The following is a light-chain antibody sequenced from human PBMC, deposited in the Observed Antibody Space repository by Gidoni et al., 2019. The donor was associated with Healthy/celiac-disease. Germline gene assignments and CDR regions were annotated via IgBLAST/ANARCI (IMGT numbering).Light chain of an antibody. Sequence: DIQMTRSPSSLSASVGDRVTITCRASQSISSYLNWYQQKPGKAPQLLIYAASSLQSGVPSRFSGSGSGTDFTLTISSLQPEDFATYYCQQSYSTPVTFGQWTKLEIK. CDR2: AAS. CDR3: QQSYSTPVT. CDR1: QSISSY. V-gene: IGKV1-39*01. J-gene: IGKJ2*01.